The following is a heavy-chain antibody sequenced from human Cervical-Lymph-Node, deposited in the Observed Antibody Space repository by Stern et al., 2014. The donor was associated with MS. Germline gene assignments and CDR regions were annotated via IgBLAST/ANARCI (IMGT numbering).Heavy chain of an antibody. Sequence: EMQLVESGGGLVQPGGSLKVSCAASGFTFSASVIHWVRQDPGKGLEWVGRIRNKGKNYATAYAVSVKGRFTISRDDSKNTAYLHMSSLKVEDTAVYYCAPSSAIWGRGTMVTVSS. CDR1: GFTFSASV. J-gene: IGHJ3*02. V-gene: IGHV3-73*01. CDR3: APSSAI. CDR2: IRNKGKNYAT.